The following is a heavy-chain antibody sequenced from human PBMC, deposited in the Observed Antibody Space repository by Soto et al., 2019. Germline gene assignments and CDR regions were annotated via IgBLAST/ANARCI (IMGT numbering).Heavy chain of an antibody. D-gene: IGHD3-22*01. CDR3: AKGPEGMIVVASRFQH. V-gene: IGHV3-23*01. CDR1: GFTFSSYA. Sequence: GGSLSLSCAASGFTFSSYAMSWVRQAPGKGLEWVSAISGSGGSTYYADSVKGRFTISRDNSKNTLYLQMNSLRAEDTAVYYCAKGPEGMIVVASRFQHWGQGTLVTVSS. J-gene: IGHJ1*01. CDR2: ISGSGGST.